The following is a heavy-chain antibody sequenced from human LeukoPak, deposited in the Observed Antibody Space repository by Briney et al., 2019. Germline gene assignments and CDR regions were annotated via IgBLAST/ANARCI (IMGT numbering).Heavy chain of an antibody. CDR1: GATFSSYA. V-gene: IGHV1-69*13. D-gene: IGHD3-22*01. CDR3: ATSPIEIVVVTRYWYFDL. J-gene: IGHJ2*01. CDR2: IIPIFGTA. Sequence: ASVKVSCKASGATFSSYAISWVRQAPGQGLEWMGGIIPIFGTANYAQKFQGRVTITADESTSTAYMELSSLRSEDTAVYYCATSPIEIVVVTRYWYFDLWGRGTLVTVSS.